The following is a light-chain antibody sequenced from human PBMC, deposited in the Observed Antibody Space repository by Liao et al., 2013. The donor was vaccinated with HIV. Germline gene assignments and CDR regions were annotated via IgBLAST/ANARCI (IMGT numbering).Light chain of an antibody. Sequence: SYVLTQPPSVSVAPGQTARITCSGDALPKKYAYWYQQKPGQAPVLVIYKDSERPSGIPERFSGSSSGTTVTLTISGVQAEDEADYYCQSADSSGTCPVFGGGTKLTVL. CDR3: QSADSSGTCPV. CDR1: ALPKKY. CDR2: KDS. V-gene: IGLV3-25*03. J-gene: IGLJ3*02.